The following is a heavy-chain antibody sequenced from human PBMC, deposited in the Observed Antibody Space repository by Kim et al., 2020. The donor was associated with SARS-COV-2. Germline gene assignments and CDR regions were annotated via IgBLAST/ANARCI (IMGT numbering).Heavy chain of an antibody. V-gene: IGHV5-51*01. CDR2: FYPDDSDI. CDR1: GYTFSNYW. CDR3: TRLRAGVMVFDS. J-gene: IGHJ4*02. D-gene: IGHD3-16*02. Sequence: GESLKISCKGLGYTFSNYWNGWVRQTPGKGLEWMGIFYPDDSDIRYNPSFQGQVTVSADKSFSTAYLQWNSLKASDTAIYYCTRLRAGVMVFDSWGQGTLVTVSS.